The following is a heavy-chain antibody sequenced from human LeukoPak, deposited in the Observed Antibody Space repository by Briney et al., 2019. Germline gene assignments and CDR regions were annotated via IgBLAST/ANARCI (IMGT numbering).Heavy chain of an antibody. Sequence: QPGGSLRLSCAASGFTFTIYAMSWVRQSPGKGLEWVSSISDSGDRTYYADSVKGRFTISRDNSRNTLYLQVNSLRAEDTAVYYCAKSGSVPPDYWGQGTLVTVSS. J-gene: IGHJ4*02. V-gene: IGHV3-23*01. D-gene: IGHD2-2*01. CDR2: ISDSGDRT. CDR3: AKSGSVPPDY. CDR1: GFTFTIYA.